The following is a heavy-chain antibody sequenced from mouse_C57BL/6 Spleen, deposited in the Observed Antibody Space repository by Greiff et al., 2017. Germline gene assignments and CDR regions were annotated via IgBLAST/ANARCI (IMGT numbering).Heavy chain of an antibody. J-gene: IGHJ1*03. CDR1: GYTFTDYN. Sequence: VHVKQSGPELVKPGASVKIPCKASGYTFTDYNMDWVKQSHGKSLEWIGDINPNNGGTIYNQKFKGKATLTVDKSSSTAYMELRSLTSEDTAVYYCARGYYGSSRWYFDVWGTGTTVTVSS. CDR3: ARGYYGSSRWYFDV. CDR2: INPNNGGT. D-gene: IGHD1-1*01. V-gene: IGHV1-18*01.